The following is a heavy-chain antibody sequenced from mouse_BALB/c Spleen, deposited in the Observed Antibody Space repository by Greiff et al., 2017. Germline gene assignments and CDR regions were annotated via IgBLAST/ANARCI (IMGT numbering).Heavy chain of an antibody. Sequence: EVKVVESGGGLVKPGGSLKLSCAASGFTFSDYYMYWVRQTPEKRLEWVATISDGGSYTYYPDSVKGRFTISRDNAKNNLYLQMSSLKSEDTAMYYCARSPTIGTSFDYWGQGTTLTVSS. CDR1: GFTFSDYY. D-gene: IGHD2-14*01. J-gene: IGHJ2*01. CDR2: ISDGGSYT. V-gene: IGHV5-4*02. CDR3: ARSPTIGTSFDY.